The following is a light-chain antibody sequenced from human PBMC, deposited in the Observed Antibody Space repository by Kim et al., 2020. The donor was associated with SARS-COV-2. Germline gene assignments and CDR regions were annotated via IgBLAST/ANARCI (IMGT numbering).Light chain of an antibody. J-gene: IGKJ2*01. CDR2: GAS. Sequence: LSGAPGQRVTLSCQASQSVSVNLAWYQQKPGQGPRLLSYGASTRATGIPAMFSGSGSGTEFTLTISSLQSEDCAVYYCHQYDNWYTCGQGTKLEI. CDR1: QSVSVN. CDR3: HQYDNWYT. V-gene: IGKV3-15*01.